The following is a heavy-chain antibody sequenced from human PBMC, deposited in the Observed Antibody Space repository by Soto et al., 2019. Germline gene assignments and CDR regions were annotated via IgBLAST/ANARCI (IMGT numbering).Heavy chain of an antibody. V-gene: IGHV3-30-3*01. CDR1: GFTFSSYA. J-gene: IGHJ1*01. CDR2: ISYDGSNK. CDR3: ARDGMEIVVVVAATWASFHH. D-gene: IGHD2-15*01. Sequence: PGGSLRLSCAASGFTFSSYAMHWVRQAPGKGLEWVAVISYDGSNKYYADSVKGRFTISRDNSKNTLYLQMNSLRAEDTAVYYCARDGMEIVVVVAATWASFHHWGQRTLATVSS.